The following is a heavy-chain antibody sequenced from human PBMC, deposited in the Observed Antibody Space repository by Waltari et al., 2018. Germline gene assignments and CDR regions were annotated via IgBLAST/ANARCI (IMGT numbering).Heavy chain of an antibody. CDR2: IYHSGST. D-gene: IGHD6-19*01. CDR3: ARHGAVAGWGDY. Sequence: VQLQESGPGLVKPSETLSLTCAVSGYPIRSSNYWGWIRQPPGKGLEWIGSIYHSGSTYYNPSLKSRVTISVDTSKNQFSLNLSSLSAADTAVYYCARHGAVAGWGDYWGQGTLVTVSS. CDR1: GYPIRSSNY. J-gene: IGHJ4*02. V-gene: IGHV4-38-2*01.